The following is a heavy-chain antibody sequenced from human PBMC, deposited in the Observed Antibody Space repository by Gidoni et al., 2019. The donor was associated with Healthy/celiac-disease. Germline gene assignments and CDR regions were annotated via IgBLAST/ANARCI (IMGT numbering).Heavy chain of an antibody. CDR3: AKDRGNQAGYDFLLYYYYGMDV. V-gene: IGHV3-30*18. D-gene: IGHD3-3*01. CDR2: ISYDGSNK. Sequence: QVQLVESGVGVVQPGRSLRLSCHAAGFTFSSYGMPWVRPAPGKGLEWVAVISYDGSNKYYADSVKGRFTISRDNSKNTLYLQMNSLRAEDTAVYYCAKDRGNQAGYDFLLYYYYGMDVWGQGTTVTVSS. J-gene: IGHJ6*02. CDR1: GFTFSSYG.